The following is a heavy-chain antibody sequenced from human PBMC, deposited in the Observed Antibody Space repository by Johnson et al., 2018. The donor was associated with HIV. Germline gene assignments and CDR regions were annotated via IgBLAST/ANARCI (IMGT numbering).Heavy chain of an antibody. J-gene: IGHJ3*02. CDR2: ISWNSGSI. CDR3: ASQRYCGGDCYSPRDAFDI. CDR1: GFTFDDYA. Sequence: EVQLLESGGGVVRPGGSLRLSCAASGFTFDDYAMHWVRKAPGKGLEWVSGISWNSGSIGYADSVKGRFTISRDNAKNSLYLQMNSLRAEDTAVYYCASQRYCGGDCYSPRDAFDIWGQGTMVTVSS. V-gene: IGHV3-9*01. D-gene: IGHD2-21*01.